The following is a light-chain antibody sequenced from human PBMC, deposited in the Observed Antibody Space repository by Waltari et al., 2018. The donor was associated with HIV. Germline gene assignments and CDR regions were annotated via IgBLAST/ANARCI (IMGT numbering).Light chain of an antibody. CDR1: QDIRNS. CDR2: GAI. Sequence: DIQMTQSPSSLSASVGDTVPITCRASQDIRNSVLCVQQQRWKVPQLLVHGAIIFLRGVPSRFRGSGSGTEYTHTISGLEAEDFATYCCQQYYGVPLTFGGGTRVDIK. J-gene: IGKJ4*01. CDR3: QQYYGVPLT. V-gene: IGKV1-NL1*01.